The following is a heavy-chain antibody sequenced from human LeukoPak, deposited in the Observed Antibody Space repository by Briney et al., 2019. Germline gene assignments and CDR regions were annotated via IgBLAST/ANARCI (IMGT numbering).Heavy chain of an antibody. Sequence: ASVKVSCKASGYTFTSYDINWVRQATGQGLEWMGWMNPNSGNTGYAQKFQGRVPMTRNTSISTAYMELSSLRSEDTAVYYCARPGDDSSGYSELTGDAFDIWGQGTTVTVSS. CDR1: GYTFTSYD. CDR3: ARPGDDSSGYSELTGDAFDI. D-gene: IGHD3-22*01. J-gene: IGHJ3*02. V-gene: IGHV1-8*01. CDR2: MNPNSGNT.